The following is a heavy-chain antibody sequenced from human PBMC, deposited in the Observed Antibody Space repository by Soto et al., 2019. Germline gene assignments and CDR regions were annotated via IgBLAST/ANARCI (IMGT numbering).Heavy chain of an antibody. CDR3: AKERGSASRSGLDY. Sequence: QVQLVESGGGVVQPGRSLRLSCAASGFTFSSYGMHWVRQAPGKGLEWVAVISYDGSNKYYADSVKGRFTISRDNSKNTRYLQMNSLRAVDRAVYYCAKERGSASRSGLDYWGQGTLVTVSS. V-gene: IGHV3-30*18. J-gene: IGHJ4*02. CDR2: ISYDGSNK. D-gene: IGHD6-19*01. CDR1: GFTFSSYG.